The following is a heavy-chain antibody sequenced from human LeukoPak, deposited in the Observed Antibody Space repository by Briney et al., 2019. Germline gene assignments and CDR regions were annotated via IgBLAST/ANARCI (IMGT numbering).Heavy chain of an antibody. Sequence: SETLSLTCTVSGGSISSGGYYWSWIRQHPGKGLEWIGYIYYSGSTYYNPPLKSRVTISVDTSKNQFSLKLSSVTAADTAVYYCATLLTPMTTVTTRRGYWGQGILVTVSS. D-gene: IGHD4-17*01. J-gene: IGHJ4*02. V-gene: IGHV4-31*03. CDR2: IYYSGST. CDR3: ATLLTPMTTVTTRRGY. CDR1: GGSISSGGYY.